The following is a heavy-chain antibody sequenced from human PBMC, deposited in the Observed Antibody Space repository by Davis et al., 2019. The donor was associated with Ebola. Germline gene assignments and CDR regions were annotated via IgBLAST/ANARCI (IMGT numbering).Heavy chain of an antibody. CDR3: ARDRRVSLYDILTGYDYYYYGMDV. D-gene: IGHD3-9*01. V-gene: IGHV3-33*01. J-gene: IGHJ6*02. CDR1: GFTFSSYG. Sequence: PGGSLGLSCAASGFTFSSYGMHWVRQAPGKGLEWVAVIWYDGSNKYYADSVKGRFTISRDNSKNTLYLQMNSLRAEDTAVYYCARDRRVSLYDILTGYDYYYYGMDVWGQGTTVTVSS. CDR2: IWYDGSNK.